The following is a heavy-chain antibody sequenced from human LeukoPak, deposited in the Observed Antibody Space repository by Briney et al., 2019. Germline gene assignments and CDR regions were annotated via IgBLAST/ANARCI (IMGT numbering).Heavy chain of an antibody. CDR3: ARKGYTIGSFDY. Sequence: SETLSLTCTVSGGSISSYYWSWIRQPPGKGLEWIGYIYYSGSTNYNPSLKSRVTISVDKSKSQFSLKLSSVTAADTAVYYCARKGYTIGSFDYWGQGTLVTVSS. CDR1: GGSISSYY. V-gene: IGHV4-59*12. D-gene: IGHD5-18*01. CDR2: IYYSGST. J-gene: IGHJ4*02.